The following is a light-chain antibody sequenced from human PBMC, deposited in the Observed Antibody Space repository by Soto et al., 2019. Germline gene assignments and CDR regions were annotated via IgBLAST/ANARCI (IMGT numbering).Light chain of an antibody. J-gene: IGKJ1*01. CDR3: QQYNSYPWT. V-gene: IGKV1-5*01. CDR2: DVS. CDR1: QSISGW. Sequence: EIRMTKSPATLSASVGDRATITCRASQSISGWLAWYQQKPGKAPKLLIYDVSSLESGVPSRFSGSGSGTEFTLAISSLQPDDFATYYCQQYNSYPWTFGQGTKV.